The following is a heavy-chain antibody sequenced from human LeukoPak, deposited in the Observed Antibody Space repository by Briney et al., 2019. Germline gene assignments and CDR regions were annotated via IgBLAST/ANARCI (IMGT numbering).Heavy chain of an antibody. Sequence: SETLSLTCTVSGYSISSGYYWGWIRQPPGQELECTGSIYYSGSTYYNPSLKSRVTISVDTSKNQFSLKLSSVTAADTAVYYCASQRGGGSYFGGPDYWGQGTLVIVSS. V-gene: IGHV4-38-2*02. J-gene: IGHJ4*02. CDR2: IYYSGST. CDR1: GYSISSGYY. D-gene: IGHD1-26*01. CDR3: ASQRGGGSYFGGPDY.